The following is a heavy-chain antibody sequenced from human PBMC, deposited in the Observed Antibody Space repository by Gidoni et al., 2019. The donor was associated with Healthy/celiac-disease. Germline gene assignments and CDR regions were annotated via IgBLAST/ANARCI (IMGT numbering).Heavy chain of an antibody. V-gene: IGHV4-34*01. Sequence: QVQLQQWGAGLLKPSETLSLTCAVYGGSFSGYYWSWIRQPPGKGLEWIGEINHSGSTNYNPSLKSRVTISVDTSKNQFSLKLSSVTAADTAVYYCARGTSYGGTRWGQGTLVTVSS. D-gene: IGHD4-17*01. CDR1: GGSFSGYY. CDR3: ARGTSYGGTR. J-gene: IGHJ4*02. CDR2: INHSGST.